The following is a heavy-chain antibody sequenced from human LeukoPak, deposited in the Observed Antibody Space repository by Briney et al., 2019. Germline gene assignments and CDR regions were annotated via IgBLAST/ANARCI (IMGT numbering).Heavy chain of an antibody. D-gene: IGHD3-10*01. CDR3: ASNYYGSGSLDY. J-gene: IGHJ4*02. CDR2: IHYSGTT. Sequence: SQTLSLTCTVSSASVIGVSFYWSWIRQPPGKGLQYIGYIHYSGTTNYNPSLKSRVTISVDTSKNQFSLKLSSVAAADTAVYYCASNYYGSGSLDYWGQGNLVTVSS. CDR1: SASVIGVSFY. V-gene: IGHV4-61*01.